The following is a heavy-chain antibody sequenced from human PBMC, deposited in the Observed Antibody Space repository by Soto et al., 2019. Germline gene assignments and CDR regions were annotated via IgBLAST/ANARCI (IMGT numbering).Heavy chain of an antibody. CDR2: IIPILGIA. Sequence: GASVKVSCKASGGTFSSYTISWVRQAPGQGLEWMGRIIPILGIANYAQKFQGRVTITADKSTSTAYMELSSLRSEDTAVYYCARDWPRLGYSSRWYGSDNYYYYGMDVWGQGTTVTVSS. CDR3: ARDWPRLGYSSRWYGSDNYYYYGMDV. J-gene: IGHJ6*02. D-gene: IGHD6-13*01. CDR1: GGTFSSYT. V-gene: IGHV1-69*04.